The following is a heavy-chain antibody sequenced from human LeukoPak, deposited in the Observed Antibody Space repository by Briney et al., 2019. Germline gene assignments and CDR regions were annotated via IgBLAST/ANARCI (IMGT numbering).Heavy chain of an antibody. CDR3: ARGEMATTSEIDY. J-gene: IGHJ4*02. CDR2: INPNSGGT. D-gene: IGHD5-24*01. CDR1: GYTFTYYY. Sequence: GASVQVSCQASGYTFTYYYVHWVRRAPGQGLEWMGWINPNSGGTNYAQKFQGTVTMTRDTSISTAYMELTRLRSDDTAVYYCARGEMATTSEIDYWGQGTLVTVSS. V-gene: IGHV1-2*02.